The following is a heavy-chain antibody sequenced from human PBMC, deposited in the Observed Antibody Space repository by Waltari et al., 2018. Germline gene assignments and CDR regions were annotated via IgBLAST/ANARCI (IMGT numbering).Heavy chain of an antibody. D-gene: IGHD2-8*02. CDR1: GFTFSNFA. J-gene: IGHJ4*02. V-gene: IGHV3-30*04. CDR2: MAFDGSHK. Sequence: QVQVVESGGGVVQPGRSLRLSCAASGFTFSNFAMHWVRQAPGRGLGGGAVMAFDGSHKYYVDSVKGRFTISRDNSKNTLYLQMNSLRTEDTAMYYCVRDHGGSTGFPYWGQGTLVTVSS. CDR3: VRDHGGSTGFPY.